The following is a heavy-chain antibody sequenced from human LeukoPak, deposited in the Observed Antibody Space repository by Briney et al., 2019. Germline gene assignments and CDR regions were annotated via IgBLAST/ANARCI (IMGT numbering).Heavy chain of an antibody. CDR1: GLTFSSYA. D-gene: IGHD3-16*01. V-gene: IGHV3-23*01. J-gene: IGHJ4*02. Sequence: GGSLRLSCAASGLTFSSYAMSWVRQAPGKGLEWVSAISGSGGSTYYADSVKGRFTISRDNSKNTLYLQMNSLRAEDTAVYYCAKVGDRGCYLDYGGQGTLVTVSS. CDR2: ISGSGGST. CDR3: AKVGDRGCYLDY.